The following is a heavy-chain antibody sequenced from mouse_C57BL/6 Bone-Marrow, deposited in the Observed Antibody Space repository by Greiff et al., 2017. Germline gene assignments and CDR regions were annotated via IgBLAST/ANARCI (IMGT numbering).Heavy chain of an antibody. CDR2: INPSNGVT. Sequence: VQLQQPGTELVKPGASVKLSCKASGYTFTSYWMHWVKQRPGQGLEWIGNINPSNGVTNYNEKFKSKATLTVDKSSSTAYMQLSSLTSEDSAVYYCARLRSLYYYAMDYWGQGTSVTVSS. J-gene: IGHJ4*01. CDR1: GYTFTSYW. CDR3: ARLRSLYYYAMDY. D-gene: IGHD1-1*01. V-gene: IGHV1-53*01.